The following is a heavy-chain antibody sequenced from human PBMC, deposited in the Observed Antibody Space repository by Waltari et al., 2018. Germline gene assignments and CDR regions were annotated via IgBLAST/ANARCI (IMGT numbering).Heavy chain of an antibody. J-gene: IGHJ4*02. D-gene: IGHD4-17*01. CDR1: GGSISSGSYY. V-gene: IGHV4-61*02. CDR3: ARDGATVVTGGGFDY. Sequence: QVQLQESGPGLVKPSQTLSLTCTVSGGSISSGSYYWSWIRQPAGKGLEWIGRIYTSGSTNYNPSLKSRVTISVDTSKNQFSLKLSSVTAADTAVYYCARDGATVVTGGGFDYWGQGTLVTVSS. CDR2: IYTSGST.